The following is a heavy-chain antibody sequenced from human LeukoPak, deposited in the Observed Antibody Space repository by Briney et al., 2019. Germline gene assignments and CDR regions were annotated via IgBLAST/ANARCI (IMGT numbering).Heavy chain of an antibody. CDR3: ARVQQLAYYYYYMDV. J-gene: IGHJ6*03. CDR1: GYTFTSYD. CDR2: MNPNSGNT. V-gene: IGHV1-8*03. D-gene: IGHD6-6*01. Sequence: GASVKVSCKASGYTFTSYDINWVRQATGQGLEWMGWMNPNSGNTGYAQKFQGRVTITRNTSISTAYMELSSLRSEDTAVYYCARVQQLAYYYYYMDVWGKGTTVTVSS.